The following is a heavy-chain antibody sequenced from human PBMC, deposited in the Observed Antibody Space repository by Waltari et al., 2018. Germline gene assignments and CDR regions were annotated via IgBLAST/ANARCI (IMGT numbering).Heavy chain of an antibody. CDR2: ISSSGSTI. Sequence: EVQLVESGGGLVQPGGSLRLSCAASGFTFSSYEMNWVRQAPGKGLEWVSYISSSGSTIDNADAGKGRFTISRDNAKNSLYLQMNSLRAEDTAVYYWARDRFSSWPGYYYYGMDVWGQGTTVTVSS. J-gene: IGHJ6*02. V-gene: IGHV3-48*03. CDR1: GFTFSSYE. CDR3: ARDRFSSWPGYYYYGMDV. D-gene: IGHD6-13*01.